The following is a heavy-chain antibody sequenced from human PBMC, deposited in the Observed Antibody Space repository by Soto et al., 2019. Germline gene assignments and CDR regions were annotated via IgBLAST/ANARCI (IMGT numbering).Heavy chain of an antibody. CDR3: ARADGGYCSSTSCYDYYGMDV. J-gene: IGHJ6*02. V-gene: IGHV4-34*01. CDR2: INHSGST. CDR1: GGSFSGYY. D-gene: IGHD2-2*01. Sequence: QVQLQQWGAGLLKPSETLSLTCAVYGGSFSGYYWSWIRQPPGKGLEWIGEINHSGSTNYNPSLKSRVTISVDTSKNQFSLKLSSVTAADSAVYYCARADGGYCSSTSCYDYYGMDVWGQGTTVTVSS.